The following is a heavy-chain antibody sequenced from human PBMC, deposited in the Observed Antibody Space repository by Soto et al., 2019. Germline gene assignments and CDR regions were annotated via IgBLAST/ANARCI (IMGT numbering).Heavy chain of an antibody. CDR2: INAGDDIT. J-gene: IGHJ4*02. CDR1: GYTFMSYP. CDR3: ARDPFTLVRGVITYFDY. D-gene: IGHD3-10*01. V-gene: IGHV1-3*01. Sequence: ASVKVSCKASGYTFMSYPLHWVRQAPGQRPEWMGWINAGDDITQFSQKFQGRLTFTRDTSASTGYMELRSLRSEDTAVYYCARDPFTLVRGVITYFDYWGEGTSVTVS.